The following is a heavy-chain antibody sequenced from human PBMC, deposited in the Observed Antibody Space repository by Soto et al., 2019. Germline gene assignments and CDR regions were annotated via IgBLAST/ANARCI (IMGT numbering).Heavy chain of an antibody. Sequence: GGSLRLSCSASGFTFSSYAMHWVRQAPGKGLEWVAVISYDGSNKYYADSVKGRFTISRDNSKNTVHLQMNSLRAEDTAVYYCAKESYGGAEYNWFDPWGQGTLVTVSS. CDR2: ISYDGSNK. V-gene: IGHV3-30-3*01. CDR3: AKESYGGAEYNWFDP. D-gene: IGHD3-16*01. CDR1: GFTFSSYA. J-gene: IGHJ5*02.